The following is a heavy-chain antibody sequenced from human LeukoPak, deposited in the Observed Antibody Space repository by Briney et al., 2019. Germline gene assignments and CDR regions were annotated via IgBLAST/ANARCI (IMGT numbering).Heavy chain of an antibody. Sequence: ASVKVSCKASGYTFTSYGISWVRQAPGQGLEWMGWISAYNGNTNYAQKLQGRVTMTRNTSISTAYMELSSLRSEDTAVYYCARGRGYCSSTSCYYYYGMDVWGQGTTVTVSS. D-gene: IGHD2-2*01. CDR3: ARGRGYCSSTSCYYYYGMDV. V-gene: IGHV1-18*01. J-gene: IGHJ6*02. CDR2: ISAYNGNT. CDR1: GYTFTSYG.